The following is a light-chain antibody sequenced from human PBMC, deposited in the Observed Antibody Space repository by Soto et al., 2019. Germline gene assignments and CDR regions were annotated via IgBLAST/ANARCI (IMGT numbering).Light chain of an antibody. J-gene: IGKJ5*01. Sequence: DIQMTQSPSTLPASVVDTVTITCLASQNIDRWVAWYQQKSGKAPKILIYHASSRASGTPERFSGSGSGTDFTLTISRLEPEDFVVYYCQEYDGAPPITFGLGTRLEIK. CDR3: QEYDGAPPIT. V-gene: IGKV1-5*01. CDR2: HAS. CDR1: QNIDRW.